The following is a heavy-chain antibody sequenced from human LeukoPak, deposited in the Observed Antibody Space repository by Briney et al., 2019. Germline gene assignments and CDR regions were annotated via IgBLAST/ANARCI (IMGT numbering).Heavy chain of an antibody. D-gene: IGHD3-9*01. CDR2: IYHSGHT. CDR3: ARLHRIYDILTGPRGYYFDY. Sequence: SETLSLTCVVSGGSITSGGYSWTWIRQPPGKGLEWIGYIYHSGHTYYNPSLSSRVTISVDRSKNQFSLKLSFVTAADTAVYYCARLHRIYDILTGPRGYYFDYWGQGTLVTVSS. V-gene: IGHV4-30-2*01. CDR1: GGSITSGGYS. J-gene: IGHJ4*02.